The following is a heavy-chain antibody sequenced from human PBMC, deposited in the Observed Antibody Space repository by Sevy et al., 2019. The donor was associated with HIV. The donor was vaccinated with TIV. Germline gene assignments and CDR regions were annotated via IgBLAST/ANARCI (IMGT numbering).Heavy chain of an antibody. D-gene: IGHD3-10*01. CDR3: AKDRGLWFGEFDYYFDY. V-gene: IGHV3-23*01. Sequence: GGSLRLSCAASGFTFSSYAMSWVRQAPGKGPEWVSAISGSGGSTYYADSVKGRFTISRDISKNTLYLQMNSLRAEDTAVYYCAKDRGLWFGEFDYYFDYWGQGTLVTVSS. CDR2: ISGSGGST. CDR1: GFTFSSYA. J-gene: IGHJ4*02.